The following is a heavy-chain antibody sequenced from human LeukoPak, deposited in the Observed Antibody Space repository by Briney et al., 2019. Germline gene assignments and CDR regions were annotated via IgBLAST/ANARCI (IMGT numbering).Heavy chain of an antibody. CDR1: GGSFSGYY. CDR2: INHSGST. Sequence: PSETLSLTCAVYGGSFSGYYWSWIRQPPGKGREWFGEINHSGSTNYNPSLKSRVTISVDTSKNQFSLKLSSVTAADTAVYYCASLVVVVAATGWFDPWGQGTLVTVSS. V-gene: IGHV4-34*01. J-gene: IGHJ5*02. D-gene: IGHD2-15*01. CDR3: ASLVVVVAATGWFDP.